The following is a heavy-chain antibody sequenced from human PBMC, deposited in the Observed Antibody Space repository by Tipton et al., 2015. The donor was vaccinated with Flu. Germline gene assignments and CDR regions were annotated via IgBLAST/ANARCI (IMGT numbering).Heavy chain of an antibody. J-gene: IGHJ5*02. Sequence: TLSLTCTVSGDSIKSGNFFWAWIRQPPGKGLEWIGNIFHSGNAYHNPSLKSRVTISVDTSKNHFSRKLTSVTAADTAVYYCARRDYSNYVSEPKNWFDPWGQGALVTVSS. CDR1: GDSIKSGNFF. V-gene: IGHV4-39*07. CDR3: ARRDYSNYVSEPKNWFDP. CDR2: IFHSGNA. D-gene: IGHD4-11*01.